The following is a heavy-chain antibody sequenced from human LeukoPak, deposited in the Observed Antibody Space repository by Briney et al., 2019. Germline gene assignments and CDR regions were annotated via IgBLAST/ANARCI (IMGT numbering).Heavy chain of an antibody. D-gene: IGHD2-2*02. V-gene: IGHV1-24*01. J-gene: IGHJ5*02. CDR2: FDPEDGET. CDR3: ARFSIYRSRDGSFNPPNWFDP. Sequence: ASVKVSCKASGYTLTELSMHWVRQAPGKGLEWMGGFDPEDGETIYAQKFQGRVTMTEDTSTDTAYMELSSLRSEDTAVYYCARFSIYRSRDGSFNPPNWFDPWGQGTLVTVSS. CDR1: GYTLTELS.